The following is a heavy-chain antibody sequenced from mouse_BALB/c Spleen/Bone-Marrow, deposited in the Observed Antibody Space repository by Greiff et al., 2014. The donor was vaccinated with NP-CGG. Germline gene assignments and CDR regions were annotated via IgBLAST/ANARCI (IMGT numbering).Heavy chain of an antibody. CDR2: IYPGNSDT. Sequence: VHVKQSGTVLARPGASVKMSCKASGYTFTSYWVHWVKQRPGQGLEWIGTIYPGNSDTTYNQKFKGKAKLTAVTSTSTAYMELSSLTNEDSAVYYCTTLARNYFDYWGQGTTLTVSS. V-gene: IGHV1-5*01. CDR3: TTLARNYFDY. CDR1: GYTFTSYW. J-gene: IGHJ2*01.